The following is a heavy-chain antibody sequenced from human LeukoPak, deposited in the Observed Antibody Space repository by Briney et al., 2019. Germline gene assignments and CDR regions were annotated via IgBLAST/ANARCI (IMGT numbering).Heavy chain of an antibody. Sequence: GGSLRLSCAASGFSVRSNYMSWVRQAPGKGLEWVAVIYGGGRTNYADSVKGRFTISSDDSKDTLYLQMNSLRAEDTAVYYCARDRPLYGSGNYVWGQGTTVTVSS. V-gene: IGHV3-66*01. CDR2: IYGGGRT. J-gene: IGHJ6*02. CDR1: GFSVRSNY. CDR3: ARDRPLYGSGNYV. D-gene: IGHD3-10*01.